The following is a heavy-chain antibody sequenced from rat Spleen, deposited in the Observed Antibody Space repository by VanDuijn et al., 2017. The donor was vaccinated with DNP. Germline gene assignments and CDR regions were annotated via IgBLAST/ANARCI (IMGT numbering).Heavy chain of an antibody. CDR1: GFTLNKYW. Sequence: EVQLVESGGGQVQPGGSLTLSCAASGFTLNKYWMTWVRQAPGKGLEWIASISYDGGNTYYRDSVKGRFTISRDNAKSTLYLQMDSLRSEDTATYYCARWVGDYWGQGVMVTVSS. V-gene: IGHV5-31*01. CDR2: ISYDGGNT. D-gene: IGHD1-7*01. CDR3: ARWVGDY. J-gene: IGHJ2*01.